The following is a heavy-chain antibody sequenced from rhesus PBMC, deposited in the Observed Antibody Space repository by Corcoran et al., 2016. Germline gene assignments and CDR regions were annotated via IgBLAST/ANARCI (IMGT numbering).Heavy chain of an antibody. V-gene: IGHV4S9*01. D-gene: IGHD2-27*01. CDR3: ARGWEWYGY. CDR2: NYGDRPST. CDR1: GGSISDTYY. J-gene: IGHJ4*01. Sequence: QVQLQESGPGLVKPSETLSLTCAVSGGSISDTYYWNWIRQPPGKGLEWIGKNYGDRPSTYYNHSLKSRVTISKDTSKNQFFLKLSSVTAADTAVYYCARGWEWYGYWGQGVLVTVSS.